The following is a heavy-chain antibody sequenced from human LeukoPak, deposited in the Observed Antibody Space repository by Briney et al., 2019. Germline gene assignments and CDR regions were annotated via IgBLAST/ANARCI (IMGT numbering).Heavy chain of an antibody. CDR2: INHSGST. J-gene: IGHJ4*02. CDR3: ARNPWQWLVLYYFDY. D-gene: IGHD6-19*01. V-gene: IGHV4-34*01. Sequence: SETLSLTCAVYGGSFSGYYWSWIRQPPGKGLEWIGEINHSGSTNYSPSLKSRVTISVDTSKNQFSLKLSSVTAADTAVYYCARNPWQWLVLYYFDYWGQGTLVTVSS. CDR1: GGSFSGYY.